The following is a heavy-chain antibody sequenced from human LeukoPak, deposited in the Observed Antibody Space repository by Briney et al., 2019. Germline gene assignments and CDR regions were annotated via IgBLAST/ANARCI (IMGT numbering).Heavy chain of an antibody. D-gene: IGHD3-16*01. Sequence: GGSLRLSCAASGITFSNYWMSWVRQAPGRGLEWVANIKQDASEKYYVDSVKGRFTISRDNAKNSLYLEMDSLRVEDTAVYYCATRPRSDDYSAVFDYWGQGTVVTVSS. CDR3: ATRPRSDDYSAVFDY. V-gene: IGHV3-7*01. CDR2: IKQDASEK. CDR1: GITFSNYW. J-gene: IGHJ4*02.